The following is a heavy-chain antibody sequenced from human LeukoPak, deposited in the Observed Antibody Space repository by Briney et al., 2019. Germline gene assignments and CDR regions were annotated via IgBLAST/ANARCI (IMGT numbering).Heavy chain of an antibody. D-gene: IGHD3-16*02. CDR1: GGTFSTFA. CDR3: ARQLSAYNMGGDPFNY. Sequence: GASVKVSCKASGGTFSTFAINWLRQAPGQGLEWMGGIIPISGTSKTTQKFQDRVTISADKFTSTVFMDLSSLRSEDTAVYYCARQLSAYNMGGDPFNYWGQGTLVTVSS. CDR2: IIPISGTS. V-gene: IGHV1-69*06. J-gene: IGHJ4*02.